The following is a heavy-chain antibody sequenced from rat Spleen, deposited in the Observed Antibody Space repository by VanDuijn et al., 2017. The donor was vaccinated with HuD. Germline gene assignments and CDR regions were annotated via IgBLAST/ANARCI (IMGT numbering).Heavy chain of an antibody. Sequence: EVQLQESGPGLVKPSQSLSLTCSVTGYSITSTYRWNWIRKFPGNKLEWMGYINSAGSTNYNPSLRGRISITRDTSKKQFFLQVNSITTEDTATYYCARLRGNPYFDYWGQGVMVTVSS. V-gene: IGHV3-3*01. CDR3: ARLRGNPYFDY. CDR2: INSAGST. D-gene: IGHD3-4*01. J-gene: IGHJ2*01. CDR1: GYSITSTYR.